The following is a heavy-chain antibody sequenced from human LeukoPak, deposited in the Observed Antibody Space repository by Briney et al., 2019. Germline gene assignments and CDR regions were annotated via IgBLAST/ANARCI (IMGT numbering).Heavy chain of an antibody. CDR1: GGSISSSPYY. CDR3: AKGAGGFSYHHWFAP. CDR2: IYYNGTT. V-gene: IGHV4-39*07. J-gene: IGHJ5*02. Sequence: PSETLSLTCTVSGGSISSSPYYWGWIRPPPGKGLEWGGSIYYNGTTHYNPSLERRVTISVDTDNKQFSPKMASVTAPHTAIYYCAKGAGGFSYHHWFAPRGQGTLVTASS. D-gene: IGHD5-18*01.